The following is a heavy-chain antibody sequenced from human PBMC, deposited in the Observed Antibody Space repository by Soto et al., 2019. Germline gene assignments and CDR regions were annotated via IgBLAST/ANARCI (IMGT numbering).Heavy chain of an antibody. CDR3: ARVNCSGGGCYSDY. V-gene: IGHV3-33*01. CDR1: GFTFSSYG. Sequence: GGSLRLSCAASGFTFSSYGMHWVRQAPGKGLEWVAVIWYDGSNKYYADSVKGRFTISRDNSKNTLYLQMNSLRAEDTAVYYCARVNCSGGGCYSDYWGQGXLVTVYS. CDR2: IWYDGSNK. J-gene: IGHJ4*02. D-gene: IGHD2-15*01.